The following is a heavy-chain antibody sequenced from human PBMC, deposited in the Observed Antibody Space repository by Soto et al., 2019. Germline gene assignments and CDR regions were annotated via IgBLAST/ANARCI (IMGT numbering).Heavy chain of an antibody. Sequence: QVQLVQSGAEVKKPGASVKVSCKASGYTFTSYYMHWVRQAPGQGLEWMGIINPSGGSTNYSQKLQGRVTMTRDTSKSKVYMELSSLRSEDTEVYYCERVGGYSYGGVDYWGQGTLVTVSS. CDR2: INPSGGST. CDR3: ERVGGYSYGGVDY. V-gene: IGHV1-46*01. D-gene: IGHD5-18*01. CDR1: GYTFTSYY. J-gene: IGHJ4*02.